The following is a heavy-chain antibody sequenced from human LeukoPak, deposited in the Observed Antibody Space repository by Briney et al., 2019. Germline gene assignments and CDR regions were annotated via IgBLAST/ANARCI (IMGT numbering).Heavy chain of an antibody. V-gene: IGHV3-66*01. J-gene: IGHJ4*02. CDR2: IYSGGST. CDR1: EFSVGSNY. Sequence: GGSLRLSCAASEFSVGSNYMTWVRQAPGKGLEWVSLIYSGGSTYYADSVKGRFTTSRDNYTNTLYLQQNNIRGEDTTVYYYARGPSGYYNTGGQGTLVTVSS. D-gene: IGHD5-12*01. CDR3: ARGPSGYYNT.